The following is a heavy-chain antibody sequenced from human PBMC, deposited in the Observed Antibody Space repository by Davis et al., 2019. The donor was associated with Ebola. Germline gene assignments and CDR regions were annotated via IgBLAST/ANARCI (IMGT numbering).Heavy chain of an antibody. Sequence: ESLKISCAASGFTFSSYAMSWIRQPPGKGLEWIGEINHSGSTNYNPSLKSRVTISVDTSKNQFSLKLSSVTAADTAVYYCARRTFDFWSGYFDYWGQGTLVTVSS. D-gene: IGHD3-3*01. J-gene: IGHJ4*02. CDR3: ARRTFDFWSGYFDY. CDR1: GFTFSSYA. V-gene: IGHV4-34*01. CDR2: INHSGST.